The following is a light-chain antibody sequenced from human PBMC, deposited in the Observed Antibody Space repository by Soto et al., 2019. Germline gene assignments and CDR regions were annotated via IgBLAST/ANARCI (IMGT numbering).Light chain of an antibody. CDR2: GAN. J-gene: IGKJ1*01. CDR1: QSISRY. CDR3: QQNYGTPGT. V-gene: IGKV1-39*01. Sequence: DIQLTQSPSSLSASVGDRITITCRSSQSISRYLNWYQQRPGTAPKVLNFGANSLQSGVPSRFSGSGSGTEFTLTISSLQPEDFATYYCQQNYGTPGTFGQGTKVDVK.